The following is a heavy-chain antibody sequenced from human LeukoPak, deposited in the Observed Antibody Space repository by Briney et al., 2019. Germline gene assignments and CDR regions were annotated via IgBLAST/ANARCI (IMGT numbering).Heavy chain of an antibody. Sequence: SVKVSCKASGGTFSSYAISWVRQAPGQGLEWMGEIIPIFGTANYAQKFQGRVTITADESTSTAYMELSSLRSEDTAVYYCARKNYYDSSGYIDYWGQGTLVTVSS. CDR3: ARKNYYDSSGYIDY. CDR2: IIPIFGTA. CDR1: GGTFSSYA. V-gene: IGHV1-69*13. D-gene: IGHD3-22*01. J-gene: IGHJ4*02.